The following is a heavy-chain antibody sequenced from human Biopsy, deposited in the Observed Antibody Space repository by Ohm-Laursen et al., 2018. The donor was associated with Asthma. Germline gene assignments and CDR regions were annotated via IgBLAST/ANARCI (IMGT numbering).Heavy chain of an antibody. CDR1: GGSISSGGYS. J-gene: IGHJ4*02. CDR3: ARVKDGYNFDY. CDR2: IYHSGST. Sequence: SETLSLTCAVSGGSISSGGYSWSWIRQPPGKGLEWNGYIYHSGSTYYNPSLKSRVTISVDRSKNQFSLKLSSVTAADTAVYYCARVKDGYNFDYWGQGALVTVSS. D-gene: IGHD5-24*01. V-gene: IGHV4-30-2*01.